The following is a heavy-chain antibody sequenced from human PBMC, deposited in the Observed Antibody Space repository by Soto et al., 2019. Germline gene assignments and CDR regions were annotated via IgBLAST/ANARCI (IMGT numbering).Heavy chain of an antibody. V-gene: IGHV4-61*01. CDR2: IYYSGST. J-gene: IGHJ5*02. CDR3: AREYPP. D-gene: IGHD2-2*02. Sequence: QVHLQESGPGLVKPSETLSLTCTVSGGSVSTGSYYWTWIRQPPGKGLEWIGHIYYSGSTNYNPSLKSRVPRALDTSRNQFSLKLSSVTAAATGVYYCAREYPPWVQGTLVTVSS. CDR1: GGSVSTGSYY.